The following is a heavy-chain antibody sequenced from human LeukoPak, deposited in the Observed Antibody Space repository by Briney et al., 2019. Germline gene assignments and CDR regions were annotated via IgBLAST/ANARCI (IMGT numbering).Heavy chain of an antibody. CDR2: IIPIFGTA. CDR3: ASLVVGSSWSGFGMDV. D-gene: IGHD6-13*01. V-gene: IGHV1-69*13. J-gene: IGHJ6*02. Sequence: GASVKVSCKASGGTFSSYAISWVRQAPGQGLEWMGGIIPIFGTANYPQKFQGRVTITAYESTSTASMELSSLRSEDTAVYSCASLVVGSSWSGFGMDVWGQGTTVTVSS. CDR1: GGTFSSYA.